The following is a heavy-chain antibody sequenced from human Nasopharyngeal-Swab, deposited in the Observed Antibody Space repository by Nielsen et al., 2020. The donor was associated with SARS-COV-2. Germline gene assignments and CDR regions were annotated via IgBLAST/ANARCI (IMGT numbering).Heavy chain of an antibody. D-gene: IGHD2-15*01. CDR3: ARIGCSGGSCYCDY. V-gene: IGHV4-59*01. Sequence: GSLRLSCTVSGDSMRSYYWNWIRQPPGKGLEWIGYIYYNGSTNYNPSLKSRVTISIDTSKNQFSLKLNSVTAADTAVYYCARIGCSGGSCYCDYWGQGTLVTVSS. J-gene: IGHJ4*02. CDR1: GDSMRSYY. CDR2: IYYNGST.